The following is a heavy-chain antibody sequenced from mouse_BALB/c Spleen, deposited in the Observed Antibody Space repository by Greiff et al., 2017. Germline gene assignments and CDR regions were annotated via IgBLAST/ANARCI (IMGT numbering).Heavy chain of an antibody. CDR2: ISSGSSTI. D-gene: IGHD2-4*01. CDR1: GFTFSSFG. V-gene: IGHV5-17*02. Sequence: DVMLVESGGGLVQPGGSRKLSCAASGFTFSSFGMHWVRQAPEKGLEWVAYISSGSSTIYYADTVKGRFTISRDNPKNTLFLQMTSLRSEDTAMYYCARWGVYYDYDEGYYAMDYWGQGTSVTVSS. CDR3: ARWGVYYDYDEGYYAMDY. J-gene: IGHJ4*01.